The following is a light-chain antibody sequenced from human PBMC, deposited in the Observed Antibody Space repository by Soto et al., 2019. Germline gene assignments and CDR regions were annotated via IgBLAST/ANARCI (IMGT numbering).Light chain of an antibody. V-gene: IGKV3-20*01. J-gene: IGKJ1*01. Sequence: EIVMTQSPATLSVSPGERATLSCRASQDFGSNYLAWYHQKPGQTPSLLIYAASRRATGIADRFSGSGSGTDFTLTISRLEPEDFAVYYCQQYGSSPWSFGQGTKVDIK. CDR1: QDFGSNY. CDR3: QQYGSSPWS. CDR2: AAS.